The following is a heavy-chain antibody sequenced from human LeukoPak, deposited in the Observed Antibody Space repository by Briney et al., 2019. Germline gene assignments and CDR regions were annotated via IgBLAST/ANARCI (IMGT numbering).Heavy chain of an antibody. CDR3: ARVTTRGGWFDP. V-gene: IGHV4-31*03. Sequence: SETLSLTCTVSGGSISSGGYYWSWIRQHPGKGLEWIGYIYYSGSTYYNPSLKSRVTISVDTSKNQFSLKLSSVTAADTAVYYCARVTTRGGWFDPWGQGTLATVSS. J-gene: IGHJ5*02. CDR1: GGSISSGGYY. D-gene: IGHD1-1*01. CDR2: IYYSGST.